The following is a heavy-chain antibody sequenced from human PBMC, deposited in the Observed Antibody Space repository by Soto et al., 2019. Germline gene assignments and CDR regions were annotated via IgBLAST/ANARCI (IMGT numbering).Heavy chain of an antibody. J-gene: IGHJ4*02. CDR1: GGSISSGGYY. CDR3: ARGCRYSYGYVCY. D-gene: IGHD5-18*01. CDR2: IYYSGST. V-gene: IGHV4-31*03. Sequence: PLSLPCTVSGGSISSGGYYWSWIRQHPGKGLEWIGYIYYSGSTYYNPSLKSRVTISVDTSKNQFSLKLSSVTAADTAVYYCARGCRYSYGYVCYWGQGTLVTVSS.